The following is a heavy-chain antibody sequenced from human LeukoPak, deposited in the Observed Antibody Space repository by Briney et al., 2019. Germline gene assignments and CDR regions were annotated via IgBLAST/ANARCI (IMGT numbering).Heavy chain of an antibody. CDR3: ARYSIFGYCSSTSCYKPYGWFDP. J-gene: IGHJ5*02. V-gene: IGHV4-39*07. D-gene: IGHD2-2*02. Sequence: PSETLSLTCTVSGVSISSSSYYWGWIRQPPGKGLEWIGSIYYSGSTNYNPSLKSRVTISVDTSKNQFSLKLSSVTAADTAVYYCARYSIFGYCSSTSCYKPYGWFDPWGQGTLVTVSS. CDR1: GVSISSSSYY. CDR2: IYYSGST.